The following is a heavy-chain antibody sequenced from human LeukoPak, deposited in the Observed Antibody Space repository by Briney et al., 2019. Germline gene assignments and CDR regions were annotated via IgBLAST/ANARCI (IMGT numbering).Heavy chain of an antibody. D-gene: IGHD3-22*01. CDR3: VSSYETY. CDR1: GSYW. Sequence: GGSLRLSCAASGSYWMYWVRQAPGKGLVWVSHINSDGSWTSYADSVKGRFTISKDNTKNTVYLQMNNLRAEDTAVYYCVSSYETYWGRGTLVTVSS. CDR2: INSDGSWT. V-gene: IGHV3-74*01. J-gene: IGHJ4*02.